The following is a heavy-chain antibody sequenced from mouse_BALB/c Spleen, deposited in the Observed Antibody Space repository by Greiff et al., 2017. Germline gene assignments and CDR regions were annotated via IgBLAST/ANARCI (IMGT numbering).Heavy chain of an antibody. CDR1: GYSFTDYI. J-gene: IGHJ4*01. CDR2: INPYYGST. CDR3: ARRGLDYYGSYYAMDY. D-gene: IGHD1-2*01. V-gene: IGHV1-39*01. Sequence: EVQLQQTGPELVKPGASVKISCKASGYSFTDYIMLWVKQSHGKSLEWIGNINPYYGSTSYNLKFKGKATLTVDKSSSTAYMQLNSLTSEDSAVYYCARRGLDYYGSYYAMDYWGQGTSVTVSS.